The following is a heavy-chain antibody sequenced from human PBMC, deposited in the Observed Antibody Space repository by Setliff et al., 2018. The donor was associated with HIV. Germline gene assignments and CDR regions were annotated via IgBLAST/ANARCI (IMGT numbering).Heavy chain of an antibody. CDR1: GGSISSGSYY. V-gene: IGHV4-61*09. J-gene: IGHJ4*02. Sequence: SETLSLTCTVSGGSISSGSYYWSWIRQPAGKGLEWIGHIYTSGSTNYNPSPKSRVTISVDTSKNQFSLKLSSVTAADTAVYYCARDVMEWFGSYFDRWGQGTLVTVSS. D-gene: IGHD3-3*01. CDR3: ARDVMEWFGSYFDR. CDR2: IYTSGST.